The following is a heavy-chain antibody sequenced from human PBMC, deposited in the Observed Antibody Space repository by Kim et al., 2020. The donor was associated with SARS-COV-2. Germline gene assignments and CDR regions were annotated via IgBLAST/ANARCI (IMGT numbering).Heavy chain of an antibody. CDR3: ARGGGHRGNWFDP. V-gene: IGHV4-34*01. D-gene: IGHD3-10*01. Sequence: SETLSLTCAVYGGSFSGYYWSWIRQPPGKGLEWIGEINHSGSTNYNPSLKSRVTISVDTSKNQFSLKLSSVTAADTAVYYCARGGGHRGNWFDPWGQGTLVTVSS. J-gene: IGHJ5*02. CDR1: GGSFSGYY. CDR2: INHSGST.